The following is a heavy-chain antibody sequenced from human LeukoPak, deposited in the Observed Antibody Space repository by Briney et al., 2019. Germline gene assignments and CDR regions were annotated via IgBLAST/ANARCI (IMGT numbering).Heavy chain of an antibody. V-gene: IGHV1-18*01. CDR2: ISAYNGNT. CDR1: GYTFTSYG. D-gene: IGHD3-22*01. Sequence: GASVKVSCKASGYTFTSYGISWVRQAPGQGLEWMGWISAYNGNTNYAQKLQGRVTMTTDTSTSTAYMELRSLRSDDTAVYYCARESSYYYDSSGYTEGYDYWGQGTLVTVSS. J-gene: IGHJ4*02. CDR3: ARESSYYYDSSGYTEGYDY.